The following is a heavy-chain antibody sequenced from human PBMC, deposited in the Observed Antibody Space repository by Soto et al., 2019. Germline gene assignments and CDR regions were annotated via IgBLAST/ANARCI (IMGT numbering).Heavy chain of an antibody. Sequence: GGSLRLSCAASGLTFSSYEMNWVRQPPGKGPEWVSRMTGDGRTTQYADSVKGRFTASRDNAKSTLYLQMNSLRAEDTAVYYCATAEVDYWGPGTLVTVS. V-gene: IGHV3-74*03. CDR2: MTGDGRTT. CDR1: GLTFSSYE. CDR3: ATAEVDY. J-gene: IGHJ4*02.